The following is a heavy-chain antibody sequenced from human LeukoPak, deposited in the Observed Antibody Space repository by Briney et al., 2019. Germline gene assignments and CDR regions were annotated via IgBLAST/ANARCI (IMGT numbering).Heavy chain of an antibody. J-gene: IGHJ6*02. Sequence: GGSLRLSCAASGFTFSSYAMSWVRQAPGKGLEWVSALSGSGGSTYYADSVKGRFTISRDNSKNTLYLQMNGLRAEDTAVYYCAKNVQLWFNYYYGMDVWGQGTTVTVSS. CDR3: AKNVQLWFNYYYGMDV. CDR2: LSGSGGST. CDR1: GFTFSSYA. D-gene: IGHD5-18*01. V-gene: IGHV3-23*01.